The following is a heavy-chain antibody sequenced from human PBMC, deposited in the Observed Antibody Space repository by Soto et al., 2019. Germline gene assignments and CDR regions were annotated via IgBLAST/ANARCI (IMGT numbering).Heavy chain of an antibody. CDR2: IYYSGST. J-gene: IGHJ3*02. CDR3: ARARRGDAFDI. V-gene: IGHV4-59*01. CDR1: GGSISSYY. Sequence: PSETLSLTCTVSGGSISSYYWSWIRQPPGKGLEWIGYIYYSGSTNYNPSLKGRVTISVDTSKNQFSLKLSSVTAADTAVYYCARARRGDAFDIWGRGTMVTVSS.